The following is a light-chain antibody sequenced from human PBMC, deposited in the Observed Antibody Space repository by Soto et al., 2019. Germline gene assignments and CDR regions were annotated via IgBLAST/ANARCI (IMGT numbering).Light chain of an antibody. CDR3: QQTYDTPLT. CDR2: AAS. CDR1: QGISTF. J-gene: IGKJ4*01. V-gene: IGKV1-39*01. Sequence: DIQITQSPSSLSTSVGDRVTITCRASQGISTFLNWYQQKPGKAPRLLIYAASSLQSGVPSKFNGSGSGTDFTLTISSLQPEDFATYYCQQTYDTPLTFGGGTKVDIK.